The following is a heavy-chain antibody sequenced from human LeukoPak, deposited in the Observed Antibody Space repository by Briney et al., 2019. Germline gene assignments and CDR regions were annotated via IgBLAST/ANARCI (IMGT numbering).Heavy chain of an antibody. D-gene: IGHD2/OR15-2a*01. J-gene: IGHJ3*02. CDR2: IYYSGST. CDR3: ARDSNPSSMSYAFDI. V-gene: IGHV4-59*12. Sequence: SETLSLTCTVSGGSISSYYWSWIRQPPGKGLEWIGYIYYSGSTNYNPSLKSRVTISVDTSKNQFSLKLSSVTAADTAVYYCARDSNPSSMSYAFDIWGQGTMVTVSS. CDR1: GGSISSYY.